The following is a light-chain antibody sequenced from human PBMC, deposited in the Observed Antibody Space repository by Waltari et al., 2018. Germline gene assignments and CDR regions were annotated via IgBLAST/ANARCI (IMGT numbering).Light chain of an antibody. V-gene: IGKV3-11*01. CDR2: SAS. CDR1: QSINNY. J-gene: IGKJ1*01. Sequence: DIVLTQSPATLSLSPGERATLSCRASQSINNYLAWYQQKPGQAPRLLIYSASNRATGIPARFSCSGSGTDFFLTISSLDPEDFAVYYCQQRSSWPRTFGQGTRVEIK. CDR3: QQRSSWPRT.